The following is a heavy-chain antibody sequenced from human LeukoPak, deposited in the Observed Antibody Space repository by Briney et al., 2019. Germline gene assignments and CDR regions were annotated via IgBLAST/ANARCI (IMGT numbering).Heavy chain of an antibody. D-gene: IGHD3-22*01. J-gene: IGHJ3*02. CDR3: ARDESYYDSSGYYSTDAFDI. Sequence: PSETLSLTCTVSGGSISSYYWSWIRQPAGKGLEWIGRIYTSGSTNYNPSLTSRGTMSVDTSKNQFSLKLSSVTAADTAVYYCARDESYYDSSGYYSTDAFDIWGQGTMVTVSS. V-gene: IGHV4-4*07. CDR2: IYTSGST. CDR1: GGSISSYY.